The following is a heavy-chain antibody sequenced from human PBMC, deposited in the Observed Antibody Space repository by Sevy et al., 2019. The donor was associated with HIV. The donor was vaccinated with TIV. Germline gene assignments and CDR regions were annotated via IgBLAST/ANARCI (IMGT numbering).Heavy chain of an antibody. CDR3: AGGGRYSGSDLEDYYYYGLDV. CDR1: GGTFSSYA. CDR2: IIPIFGTA. J-gene: IGHJ6*02. D-gene: IGHD5-12*01. V-gene: IGHV1-69*13. Sequence: ASVKVSCKASGGTFSSYAISWVRQAPGQGLEWMGGIIPIFGTANYAPKFQGRVTITADESTTTAYMEPSSLRYEETAVYYCAGGGRYSGSDLEDYYYYGLDVWGQGTTVTVSS.